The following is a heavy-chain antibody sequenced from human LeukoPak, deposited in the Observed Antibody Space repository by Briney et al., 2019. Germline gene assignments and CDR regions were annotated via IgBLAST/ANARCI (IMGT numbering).Heavy chain of an antibody. V-gene: IGHV4-30-4*01. J-gene: IGHJ5*02. CDR2: IHYSGST. CDR1: GGSISSGDYY. Sequence: SQTLSLTCTVSGGSISSGDYYWSWIRQSPGKALEWIGYIHYSGSTYYNPSLESRVTISVDTSKNRFSLKLSSVTAADTAVYYCARGCSAGTPRNWFDPWGQGTLVTVSS. D-gene: IGHD6-13*01. CDR3: ARGCSAGTPRNWFDP.